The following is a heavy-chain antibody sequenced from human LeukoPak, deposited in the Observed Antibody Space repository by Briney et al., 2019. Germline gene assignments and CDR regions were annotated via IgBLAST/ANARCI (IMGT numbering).Heavy chain of an antibody. D-gene: IGHD3-22*01. J-gene: IGHJ5*02. Sequence: SETLSLTCAVSGGSISSSNWWSWVRQPPGKGLEWIGEIYHSGSTNYNPSLKSRATISEDTSRTKFSLTLNSVTAADTAVYYCARGSGTYYYDSGGYLNWFDPWGQGILVTVSS. V-gene: IGHV4-4*02. CDR3: ARGSGTYYYDSGGYLNWFDP. CDR1: GGSISSSNW. CDR2: IYHSGST.